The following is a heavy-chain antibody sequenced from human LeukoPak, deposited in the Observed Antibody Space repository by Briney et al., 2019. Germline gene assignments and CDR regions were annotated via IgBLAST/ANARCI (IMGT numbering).Heavy chain of an antibody. J-gene: IGHJ3*02. V-gene: IGHV1-69*06. CDR1: GGTFSSYA. D-gene: IGHD3-3*01. Sequence: EASVKVSCKASGGTFSSYAISWVRQAPGQGLEWMGGIIPIFGTANYAQKFQGRVTITADKSTSTAYMELSSLRSEDTAVYYCARGSPTPFGVVIWGNAFDIWGQGTMVTVSS. CDR3: ARGSPTPFGVVIWGNAFDI. CDR2: IIPIFGTA.